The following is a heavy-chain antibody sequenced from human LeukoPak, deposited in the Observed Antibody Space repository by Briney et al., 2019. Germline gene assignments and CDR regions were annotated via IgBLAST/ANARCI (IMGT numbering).Heavy chain of an antibody. J-gene: IGHJ6*02. CDR3: ARESSGPYGMDV. D-gene: IGHD6-19*01. CDR1: GGSFSGYY. V-gene: IGHV4-34*01. Sequence: SETLSLTCAVYGGSFSGYYWSWIRQPPGKGLEWIGEINHSGSTNYNPSLKSRVTISVDTSKNQFSLKLSSVTAADTAVYYCARESSGPYGMDVWGQGTTATVSS. CDR2: INHSGST.